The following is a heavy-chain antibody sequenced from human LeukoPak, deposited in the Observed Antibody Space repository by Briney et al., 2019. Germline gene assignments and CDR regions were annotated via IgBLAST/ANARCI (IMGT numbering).Heavy chain of an antibody. CDR1: GYSISSGYY. CDR2: IYHSGST. J-gene: IGHJ3*02. V-gene: IGHV4-38-2*01. Sequence: SETLSLTXAVSGYSISSGYYWAWMRHPPGKGLECIGIIYHSGSTYYNPSLKSRVTISVDTSKNQFSLKLSSVTAADTAAYYCARYMVRGVIYPLNDAFDIWGQGAMVTVSS. D-gene: IGHD3-10*01. CDR3: ARYMVRGVIYPLNDAFDI.